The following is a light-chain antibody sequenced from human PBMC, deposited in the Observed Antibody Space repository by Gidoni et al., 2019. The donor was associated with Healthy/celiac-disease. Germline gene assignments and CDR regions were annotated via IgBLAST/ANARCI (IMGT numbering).Light chain of an antibody. Sequence: DIKMTQSTSTLSASVGDRVTITCRASQSISSWLAWYQQKPGKAPKLLIYDASSLESGVPSRFSGSGSGTEFTLTISSLQPDDFSTYYCQQYNSYSFGQGTKVEIK. CDR1: QSISSW. CDR2: DAS. V-gene: IGKV1-5*01. J-gene: IGKJ1*01. CDR3: QQYNSYS.